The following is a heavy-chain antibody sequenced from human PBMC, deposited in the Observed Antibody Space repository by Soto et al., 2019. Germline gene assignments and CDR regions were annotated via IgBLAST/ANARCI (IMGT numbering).Heavy chain of an antibody. CDR3: ARDDYYDSSGYQGWFDP. CDR2: ISAYNGNT. D-gene: IGHD3-22*01. Sequence: ASVKVSCKASGYTFTSYGISWVRQDPGQGLEWMGWISAYNGNTNYARKLQGRVTMTTDTSTSTAYMELSSLRSDDTAVYYCARDDYYDSSGYQGWFDPWGQGTLVTVSS. CDR1: GYTFTSYG. V-gene: IGHV1-18*01. J-gene: IGHJ5*02.